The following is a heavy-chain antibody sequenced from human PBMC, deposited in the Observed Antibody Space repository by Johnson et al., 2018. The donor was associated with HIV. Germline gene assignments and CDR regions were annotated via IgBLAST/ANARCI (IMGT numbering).Heavy chain of an antibody. CDR2: ISYDGSNE. J-gene: IGHJ3*02. V-gene: IGHV3-30*04. D-gene: IGHD2-21*02. Sequence: QVQLVESGGGVVQPGRSLRLSCAASGFTFSSYAMHWVRQAPGKGLEWVAVISYDGSNEYYADSVKGRFTISRDNSKNTLYLQMNSLRAEDTAVYYCARCGGDCRDAFDIWGQGTMVTVSS. CDR1: GFTFSSYA. CDR3: ARCGGDCRDAFDI.